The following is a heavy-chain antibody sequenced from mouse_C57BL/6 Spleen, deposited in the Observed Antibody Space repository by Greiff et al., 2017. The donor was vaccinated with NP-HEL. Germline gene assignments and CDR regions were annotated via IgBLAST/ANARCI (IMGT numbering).Heavy chain of an antibody. Sequence: EVQLVESGGGLVQPKGSLKLSCAASGFTFNTYAMHWVRQAPGKGLEWVARIRSKSSNYATYYADSVKDRFTISRDDSQSMLYLQMNNLKTEDTAMYYCVRETTVVANYAMDYWGQGTSVTVSS. CDR3: VRETTVVANYAMDY. CDR2: IRSKSSNYAT. J-gene: IGHJ4*01. CDR1: GFTFNTYA. D-gene: IGHD1-1*01. V-gene: IGHV10-3*01.